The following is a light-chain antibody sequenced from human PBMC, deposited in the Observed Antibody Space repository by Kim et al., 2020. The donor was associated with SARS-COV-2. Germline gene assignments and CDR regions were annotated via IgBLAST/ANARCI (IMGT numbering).Light chain of an antibody. Sequence: GKTVTSSCPRSSGSIANNCVQWYQQRPGSAPTTVIYEVKQRPSGVPDRFSGSIDSSSKSASLTISGLKIEDEADYYCQSYESGNWVFGGGTQLTVL. J-gene: IGLJ3*02. CDR1: SGSIANNC. CDR2: EVK. V-gene: IGLV6-57*03. CDR3: QSYESGNWV.